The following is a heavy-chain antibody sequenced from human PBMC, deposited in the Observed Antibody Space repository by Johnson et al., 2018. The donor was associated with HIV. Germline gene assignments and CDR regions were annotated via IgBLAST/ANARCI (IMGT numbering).Heavy chain of an antibody. CDR3: ARRDSGSLSFDL. Sequence: VQLVESGGGLVKPGGSLRLSCAASGFNFDDYGMSWVRQDPGKGLEWVSGINWNGGITGYADSVKGRCTISRDNDKSSVYMQMNNLRAEDTAFYYCARRDSGSLSFDLWGQGTMVTVSS. CDR2: INWNGGIT. D-gene: IGHD1-26*01. J-gene: IGHJ3*01. CDR1: GFNFDDYG. V-gene: IGHV3-20*04.